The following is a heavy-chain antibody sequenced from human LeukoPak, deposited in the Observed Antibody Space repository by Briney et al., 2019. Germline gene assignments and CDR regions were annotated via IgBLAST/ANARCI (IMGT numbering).Heavy chain of an antibody. CDR3: ARGGFNMVRGVIIPSNSYYYYMDI. Sequence: GGSLRLSCAVSGFTFSAYSMNWVRQAPGKGLEWVSSITSGDFVYFADSLKGRFTISRDNAKSSLYLQMNSLRAEDTAVYYCARGGFNMVRGVIIPSNSYYYYMDIWGKGTTVTVSS. J-gene: IGHJ6*03. CDR1: GFTFSAYS. V-gene: IGHV3-21*01. CDR2: ITSGDFV. D-gene: IGHD3-10*01.